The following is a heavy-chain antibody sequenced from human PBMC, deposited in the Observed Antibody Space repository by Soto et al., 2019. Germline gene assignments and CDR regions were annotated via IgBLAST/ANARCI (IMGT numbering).Heavy chain of an antibody. CDR3: ARIQHDYGDSTDDY. CDR2: IYYSGST. J-gene: IGHJ4*02. V-gene: IGHV4-30-4*01. CDR1: CGSISSGDYY. Sequence: SETLSLTCTVSCGSISSGDYYWSWIRQPPGKGLEWIGYIYYSGSTYYNPSLKSRATISVDTSKNQFSLKLSSVTAADTAVYYCARIQHDYGDSTDDYWGQGTLVTVSS. D-gene: IGHD4-17*01.